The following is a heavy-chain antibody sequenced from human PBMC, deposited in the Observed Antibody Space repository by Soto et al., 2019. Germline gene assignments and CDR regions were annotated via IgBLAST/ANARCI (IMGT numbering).Heavy chain of an antibody. D-gene: IGHD3-22*01. J-gene: IGHJ5*02. Sequence: ASVKVSCKASGYTFTSYGISWVRQAPGKGLEWMGGFDPEDGETIYAQKFQGRVTMTEDTSTDTAYMELSSLRSEDTAVYYCATEPMYYYDSSGYKNWFDPWGQGTLVTVSS. V-gene: IGHV1-24*01. CDR3: ATEPMYYYDSSGYKNWFDP. CDR1: GYTFTSYG. CDR2: FDPEDGET.